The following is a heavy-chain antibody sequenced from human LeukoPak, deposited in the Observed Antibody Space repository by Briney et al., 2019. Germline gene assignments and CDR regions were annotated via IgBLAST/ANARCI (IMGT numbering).Heavy chain of an antibody. CDR1: GGSFNDYY. CDR3: ARGWEPFEYSTSWYRGSYYYYYMSV. D-gene: IGHD6-13*01. V-gene: IGHV4-34*01. Sequence: SETLSLTCAVYGGSFNDYYWTWIRQPPGKGLEWIGEIDHAGRANYNPSLKSRVTISVDTSKNQFSLHLNSVTAADKAVYYCARGWEPFEYSTSWYRGSYYYYYMSVWGKGTAVTVSS. J-gene: IGHJ6*03. CDR2: IDHAGRA.